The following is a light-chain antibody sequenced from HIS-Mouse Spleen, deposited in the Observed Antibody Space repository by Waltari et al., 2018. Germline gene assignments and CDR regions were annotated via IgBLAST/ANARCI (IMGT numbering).Light chain of an antibody. CDR2: WAS. J-gene: IGKJ5*01. CDR1: QSVLYSSNNKNY. CDR3: QQYYSTPIT. V-gene: IGKV4-1*01. Sequence: DIVMTQSPDSLAVASAERATIHFKFSQSVLYSSNNKNYLAWYQQKPGQPPKLLIYWASTRESGVPDRFSGSGSGTDFTLTISSLQAEDVAVYYCQQYYSTPITFGQGTRLEIK.